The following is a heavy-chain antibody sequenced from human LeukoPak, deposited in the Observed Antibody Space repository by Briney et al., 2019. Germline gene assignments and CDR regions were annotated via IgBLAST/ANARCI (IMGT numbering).Heavy chain of an antibody. V-gene: IGHV3-74*01. CDR3: ARGSIGPDY. Sequence: GGSLRLSCEASGFTFTNHWMHWVRQPPGKGLVWVSRINNDGSDAVYADSVKGRFTISRDNAKNTLYLQMNSLRAEDTAIYYCARGSIGPDYWGQGTLVTVSS. CDR2: INNDGSDA. J-gene: IGHJ4*02. CDR1: GFTFTNHW.